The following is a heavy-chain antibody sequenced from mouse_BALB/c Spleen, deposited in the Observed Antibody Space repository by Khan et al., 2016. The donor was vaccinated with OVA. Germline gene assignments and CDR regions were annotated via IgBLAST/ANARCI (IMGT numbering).Heavy chain of an antibody. Sequence: EVQLQQSGPELVKPGASVKISCKTSGYTFTEYTMHWVKQSHGKSLEWIGRFNPNNGGTSYNQKFKGRATLTVEESSSTAYMELRSLTSEDSAVYYCEIRDYYAYNWYFDVWGAGTTVTVSS. V-gene: IGHV1-22*01. CDR1: GYTFTEYT. CDR2: FNPNNGGT. J-gene: IGHJ1*01. CDR3: EIRDYYAYNWYFDV. D-gene: IGHD1-2*01.